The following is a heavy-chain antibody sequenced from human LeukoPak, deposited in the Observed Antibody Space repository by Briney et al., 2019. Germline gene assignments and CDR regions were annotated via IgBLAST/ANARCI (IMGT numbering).Heavy chain of an antibody. CDR2: IWYDGSKR. D-gene: IGHD1-1*01. CDR3: ARGGDNWNDGFDY. J-gene: IGHJ4*02. V-gene: IGHV3-33*01. CDR1: GYTFSNHG. Sequence: GGSLRLSCTASGYTFSNHGLHWVRQAPGKGLEWVALIWYDGSKRYYADSVKGRFTISRDNAKNSLYLQMNSLRAEDTAVYYCARGGDNWNDGFDYWGQGTLVTVSS.